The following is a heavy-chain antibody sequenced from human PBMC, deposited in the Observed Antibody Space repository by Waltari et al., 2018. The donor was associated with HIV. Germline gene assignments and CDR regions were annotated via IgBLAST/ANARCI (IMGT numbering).Heavy chain of an antibody. CDR3: ARGRSHAWVGEMKAVFDI. D-gene: IGHD3-16*02. Sequence: QLQLQESGPGLAKPSEPLSLTGSVSGYSISSCYYGGWIRQSPGKGLEWIGSLFHSGSTYYNPSLKSRVTLSVDTSKNQFSLNLSSVTAADAAMYYCARGRSHAWVGEMKAVFDIWGPGTMVTVSS. CDR2: LFHSGST. J-gene: IGHJ3*02. CDR1: GYSISSCYY. V-gene: IGHV4-38-2*02.